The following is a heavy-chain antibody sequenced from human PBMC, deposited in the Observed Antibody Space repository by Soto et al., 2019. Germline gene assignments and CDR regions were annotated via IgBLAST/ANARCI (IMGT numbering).Heavy chain of an antibody. CDR2: ISSSSSYI. J-gene: IGHJ4*02. D-gene: IGHD5-18*01. CDR3: ARDQPGYSYGYGLGY. CDR1: GFTFSSYS. V-gene: IGHV3-21*01. Sequence: EVQLVESGGGLVKPGGSLRLSCAASGFTFSSYSMNWVRQAPGKGLEWVSSISSSSSYIYYPDSVKGRFTISRDNAKNSLYLQMNSLRAEDMAVYYCARDQPGYSYGYGLGYWGQGTLVTVSS.